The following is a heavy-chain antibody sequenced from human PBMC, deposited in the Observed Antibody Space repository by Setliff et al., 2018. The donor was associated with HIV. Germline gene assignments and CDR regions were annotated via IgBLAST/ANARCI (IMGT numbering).Heavy chain of an antibody. V-gene: IGHV4-4*09. CDR2: IYKNGNT. Sequence: SETLSLTCSVSGDSISAYYWTWIRQSPGKGLEWIGWIYKNGNTNYNPSLTSRLTISVDTSKNQFSLKLSSVTAADTAVYYCAARKLSAAAFAYWGQGSLVTVSS. J-gene: IGHJ4*02. D-gene: IGHD6-13*01. CDR3: AARKLSAAAFAY. CDR1: GDSISAYY.